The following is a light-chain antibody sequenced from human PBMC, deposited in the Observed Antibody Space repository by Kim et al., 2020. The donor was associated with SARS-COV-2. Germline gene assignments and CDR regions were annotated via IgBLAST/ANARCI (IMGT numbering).Light chain of an antibody. CDR2: GKN. CDR1: SLRSYY. J-gene: IGLJ3*02. V-gene: IGLV3-19*01. Sequence: ALGQTVRITCQGDSLRSYYASWYQQKPGQAPVLVIYGKNNRPSGIRDRFSGSSSGNTASLTITGAQAEDEADYYCNSRDSSGNHLVFGGGTQLTVL. CDR3: NSRDSSGNHLV.